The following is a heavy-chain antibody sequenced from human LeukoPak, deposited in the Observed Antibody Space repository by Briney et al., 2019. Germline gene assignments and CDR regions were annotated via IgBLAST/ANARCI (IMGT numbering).Heavy chain of an antibody. CDR3: ARVPGYSSGWYDRRDDY. CDR1: GGSISSSSYY. Sequence: PSETLSLTCTVSGGSISSSSYYWGWIRQPPGKGLEWIGSIYYSGSTYYNPSLKGRVTISVDTSKNQFSLKLSSVTAADTAVYYCARVPGYSSGWYDRRDDYWGQGTLVTVSS. CDR2: IYYSGST. J-gene: IGHJ4*02. V-gene: IGHV4-39*01. D-gene: IGHD6-19*01.